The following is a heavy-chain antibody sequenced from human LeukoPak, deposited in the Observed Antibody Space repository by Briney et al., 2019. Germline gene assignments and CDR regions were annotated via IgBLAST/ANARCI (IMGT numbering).Heavy chain of an antibody. V-gene: IGHV1-69*05. J-gene: IGHJ4*02. Sequence: SVKVSCKASGYTFTSYGISWVRQAPGQGLEWMGRIIPIFVTANYAQKFQGRVTITTDESTSTAYMELSSLRSEDTAVYYCARAMGAQLWSFDYWGQGTLVTVSS. D-gene: IGHD5-18*01. CDR3: ARAMGAQLWSFDY. CDR2: IIPIFVTA. CDR1: GYTFTSYG.